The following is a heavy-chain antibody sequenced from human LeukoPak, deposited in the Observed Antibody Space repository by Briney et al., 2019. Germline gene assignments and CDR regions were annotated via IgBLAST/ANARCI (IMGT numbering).Heavy chain of an antibody. CDR2: IYHSGST. V-gene: IGHV4-4*02. CDR1: GGSISSSNW. Sequence: TSGTLSLTCAVSGGSISSSNWWSWVRQLPGKGLEWIGEIYHSGSTNYKPSLKSRVTISVDESKNQFSLKLSSVTAADTAVYYCARGTSYYYYGMDVWGQGTTVTVSS. J-gene: IGHJ6*02. CDR3: ARGTSYYYYGMDV.